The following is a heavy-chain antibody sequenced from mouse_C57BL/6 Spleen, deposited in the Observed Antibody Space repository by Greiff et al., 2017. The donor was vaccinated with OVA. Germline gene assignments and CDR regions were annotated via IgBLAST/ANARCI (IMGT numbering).Heavy chain of an antibody. V-gene: IGHV5-4*01. CDR2: ISDGGSYT. CDR1: GFTFSSYA. CDR3: ARDSGSSPSYFDV. D-gene: IGHD1-1*01. J-gene: IGHJ1*03. Sequence: DVKLVESGGGLVKPGGSLKLSCAASGFTFSSYAMSWVRQTPEKRLEWVATISDGGSYTYYPDNVKGRFTISRDNAKNNLYLQMSHLKSEDTAMYYCARDSGSSPSYFDVWGTGTTVTVSS.